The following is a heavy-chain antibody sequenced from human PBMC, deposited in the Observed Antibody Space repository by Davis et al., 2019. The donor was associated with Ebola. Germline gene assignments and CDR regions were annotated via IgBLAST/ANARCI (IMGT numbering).Heavy chain of an antibody. V-gene: IGHV4-59*01. CDR3: ARGRYCSSTSCYYNWFDP. CDR1: GGSMSSYY. CDR2: IYYGGTT. Sequence: SETLSLTCTVSGGSMSSYYWSWIRQPPGKGLEWIGNIYYGGTTNYNPSLKSRVTISGDTSKNQFSLNVNSVTAADTAVYYCARGRYCSSTSCYYNWFDPWGQGTLVTVSS. D-gene: IGHD2-2*01. J-gene: IGHJ5*02.